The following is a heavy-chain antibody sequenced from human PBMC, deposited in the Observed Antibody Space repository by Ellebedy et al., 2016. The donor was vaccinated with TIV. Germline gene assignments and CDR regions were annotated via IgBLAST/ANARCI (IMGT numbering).Heavy chain of an antibody. CDR2: IYNDGSIT. Sequence: PGGSLRLSCAASGFTFSSYWMHWVRQAPGKGPVWVSRIYNDGSITSYADSVKGRFTMSRDNAKNTLYLQMNSLRAEDTAVYYCARVEVGRSGPSYGMDVWGQGTSVTVSS. V-gene: IGHV3-74*01. J-gene: IGHJ6*02. CDR3: ARVEVGRSGPSYGMDV. D-gene: IGHD6-19*01. CDR1: GFTFSSYW.